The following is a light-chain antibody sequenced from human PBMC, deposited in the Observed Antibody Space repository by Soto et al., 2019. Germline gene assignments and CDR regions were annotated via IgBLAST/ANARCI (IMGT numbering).Light chain of an antibody. Sequence: DIQMTQSPSSLSASVGDGVTITCRASQSISSYLNWYQQKPGKAPKLLTYAASSLQSGVPSRFSGCGSGKLFPLTISRLQPEDFTTYNRKQTYTPPRPFAQGTGVKIK. J-gene: IGKJ1*01. CDR2: AAS. CDR1: QSISSY. V-gene: IGKV1-39*01. CDR3: KQTYTPPRP.